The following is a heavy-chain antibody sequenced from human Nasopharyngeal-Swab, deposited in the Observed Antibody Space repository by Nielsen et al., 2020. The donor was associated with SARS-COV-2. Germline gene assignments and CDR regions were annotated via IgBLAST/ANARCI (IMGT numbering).Heavy chain of an antibody. J-gene: IGHJ5*02. Sequence: ASVKVSCKASGYTFTSYAMHWVRQAPGQRLEWMGWINAGNGNTKYSQKFQGRVTITRDTSASTAYMELSSLRSEDTAVYYCARDQRSGFLEWLPNHNWFDPWGQGTLVTVSS. V-gene: IGHV1-3*01. CDR1: GYTFTSYA. CDR2: INAGNGNT. D-gene: IGHD3-3*01. CDR3: ARDQRSGFLEWLPNHNWFDP.